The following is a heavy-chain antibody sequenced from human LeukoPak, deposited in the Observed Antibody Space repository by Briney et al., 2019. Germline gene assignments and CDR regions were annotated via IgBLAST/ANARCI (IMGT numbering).Heavy chain of an antibody. CDR3: ARGNGDNSWFDP. CDR1: GYTFTAYY. Sequence: ASVKVSCKASGYTFTAYYMHWVRQAPRHGFQWMGWINPNSGGTNYAQKFQGRVTMTRDTSINTAYMELTSLRSDDTAVYYCARGNGDNSWFDPWGQGTLVTVSS. J-gene: IGHJ5*02. V-gene: IGHV1-2*02. D-gene: IGHD4-17*01. CDR2: INPNSGGT.